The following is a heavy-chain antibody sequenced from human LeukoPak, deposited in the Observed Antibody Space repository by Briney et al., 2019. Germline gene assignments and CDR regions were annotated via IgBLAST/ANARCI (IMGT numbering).Heavy chain of an antibody. CDR1: GFTFSSYA. J-gene: IGHJ3*01. V-gene: IGHV3-30-3*02. CDR3: AKSPSLQAFDV. Sequence: GRSLRLSCAASGFTFSSYAMHWVRQAPGKGLEWVAVISCDGSNKYYADSVKGRFTISRDNSKNTLYLQMNSLRAEDTALYYCAKSPSLQAFDVWGQGTTVSVSS. CDR2: ISCDGSNK.